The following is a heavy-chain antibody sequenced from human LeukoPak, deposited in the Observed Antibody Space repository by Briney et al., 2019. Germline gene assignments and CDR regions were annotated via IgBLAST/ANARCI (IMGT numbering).Heavy chain of an antibody. CDR2: IYYSGST. CDR3: ARSSSSWPPGYYYYGMDV. D-gene: IGHD6-13*01. Sequence: SETLSLTCTVSGGSISSYYWSWIRQPPGKGLEWIGSIYYSGSTYYNPSLKSRVTISVDTSKNQFSLKLSSVTAADTAVYYCARSSSSWPPGYYYYGMDVWGQGTTVTVSS. V-gene: IGHV4-39*01. J-gene: IGHJ6*02. CDR1: GGSISSYY.